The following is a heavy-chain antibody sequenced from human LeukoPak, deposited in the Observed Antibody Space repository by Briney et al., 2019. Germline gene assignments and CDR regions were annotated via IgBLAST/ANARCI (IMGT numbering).Heavy chain of an antibody. CDR2: INAGNDNT. J-gene: IGHJ4*02. Sequence: GASVTVSCKASGYTFSNYAMHWVRQAPGQRLEWMGWINAGNDNTKYLQNLQGRVTITRDTSASTVYMELSDLRSEDTAVYYCARGFGDYWGQGTLVTVSS. V-gene: IGHV1-3*01. D-gene: IGHD3-16*01. CDR3: ARGFGDY. CDR1: GYTFSNYA.